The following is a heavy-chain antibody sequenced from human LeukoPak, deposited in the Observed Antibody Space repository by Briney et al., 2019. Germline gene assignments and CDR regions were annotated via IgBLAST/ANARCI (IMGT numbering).Heavy chain of an antibody. CDR3: ARSDGYGLVGI. V-gene: IGHV4-39*07. J-gene: IGHJ3*02. D-gene: IGHD3-10*01. CDR1: GASISSGSNY. CDR2: IYSSGST. Sequence: SETLSLTCSVSGASISSGSNYWGWIRQPPGKALEWIGSIYSSGSTYYNPSLKSRVIIITDTPKNHFSLTLSSVTAADTAVYYCARSDGYGLVGIWGQGTMVTVSS.